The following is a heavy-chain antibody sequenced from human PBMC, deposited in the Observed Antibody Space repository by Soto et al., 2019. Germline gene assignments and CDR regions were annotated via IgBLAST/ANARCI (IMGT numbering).Heavy chain of an antibody. CDR1: GFTFSSYG. D-gene: IGHD3-10*01. J-gene: IGHJ5*02. Sequence: GGSLRLSCAASGFTFSSYGMHWVRQAPGKGLEWVAVIWYDGSNKYYADSVKGRFTISRDNSKNTLYLQMNSLRAEDTAVYYCARDAGGSGSYSSSWFDPWGQGTLVTVSS. V-gene: IGHV3-33*01. CDR2: IWYDGSNK. CDR3: ARDAGGSGSYSSSWFDP.